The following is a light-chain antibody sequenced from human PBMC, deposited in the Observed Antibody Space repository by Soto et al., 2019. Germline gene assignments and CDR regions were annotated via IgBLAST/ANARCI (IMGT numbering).Light chain of an antibody. Sequence: KVNQSPPALSASVGDRVTITFRASQTISRWLAWYQQKPGKAPKLLIYKASSLESGVPPRFSGSGSGTEFTLTISSLQPDDFATYFCQQYTYYWTFGQGAMVDI. CDR2: KAS. V-gene: IGKV1-5*03. J-gene: IGKJ1*01. CDR3: QQYTYYWT. CDR1: QTISRW.